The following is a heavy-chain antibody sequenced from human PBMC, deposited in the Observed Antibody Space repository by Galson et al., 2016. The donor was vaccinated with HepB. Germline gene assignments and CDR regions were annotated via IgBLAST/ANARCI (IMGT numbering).Heavy chain of an antibody. J-gene: IGHJ3*01. CDR2: ITSSSSYI. V-gene: IGHV3-21*01. D-gene: IGHD3-16*02. CDR3: AKDRGDYIWGTYRYTPDAFDV. CDR1: GFTFNTYN. Sequence: SLRLSCAASGFTFNTYNMNWVRQTPGKGLELVSSITSSSSYIYYTDSVKGRFTISRDNAKNSLYLQMNSLRAEDTAIYYCAKDRGDYIWGTYRYTPDAFDVWGQGTMVAVSS.